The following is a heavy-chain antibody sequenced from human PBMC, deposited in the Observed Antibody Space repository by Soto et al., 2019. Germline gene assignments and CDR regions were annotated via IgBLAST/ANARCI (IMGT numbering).Heavy chain of an antibody. CDR1: EFTFSNYP. J-gene: IGHJ4*01. CDR3: ARGASDFWGAYPEIHFFDY. CDR2: ISYDETNK. Sequence: SLRLSCAASEFTFSNYPMHWVRQAPGKGLEWVAVISYDETNKYYADSVKGRFTISRDNSKNTLYLQMNNLRADDTAVYYCARGASDFWGAYPEIHFFDYWGHGTLVTVSS. D-gene: IGHD3-3*01. V-gene: IGHV3-30-3*01.